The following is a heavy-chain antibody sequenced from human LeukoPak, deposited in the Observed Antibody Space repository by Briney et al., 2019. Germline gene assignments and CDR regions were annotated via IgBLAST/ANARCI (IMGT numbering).Heavy chain of an antibody. CDR3: AKPPPGAADYYYSGMDV. D-gene: IGHD7-27*01. CDR2: ISGSGGST. CDR1: GFTFSSYA. V-gene: IGHV3-23*01. J-gene: IGHJ6*02. Sequence: GGSLRLSCAASGFTFSSYAMSWVRQAPGKGLEWGSAISGSGGSTYYADSANGRFTISRDNSTNTLYPQMNSLRDEDAAVHYTAKPPPGAADYYYSGMDVWGQGTTVTVSS.